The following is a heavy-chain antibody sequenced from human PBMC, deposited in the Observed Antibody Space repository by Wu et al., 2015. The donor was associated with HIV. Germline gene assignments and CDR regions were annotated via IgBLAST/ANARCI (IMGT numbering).Heavy chain of an antibody. CDR2: IIPIFGTA. D-gene: IGHD2-2*01. Sequence: QVQLVQSGAEVKKPGSSVKVSCKASGGTFSSYAISWVRQAPGQGLEWMGGIIPIFGTANYAQKFQGRVTITADESTSTAYMELSSLRSEDTAVYYCATNSEDIVVVPAVDGRGLLRTTYMDVWAKGPTVTGLL. V-gene: IGHV1-69*12. CDR1: GGTFSSYA. J-gene: IGHJ6*03. CDR3: ATNSEDIVVVPAVDGRGLLRTTYMDV.